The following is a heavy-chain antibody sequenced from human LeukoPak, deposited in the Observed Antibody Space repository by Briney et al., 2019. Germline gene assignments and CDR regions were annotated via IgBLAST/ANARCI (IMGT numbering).Heavy chain of an antibody. J-gene: IGHJ2*01. Sequence: GGSLRLSCAASGFTFITYWMGWVRQAPGKGLEWVADIKEDGSDKYSLDSVKGRFTISRDNAKNSLYLQMNSLRAEDTAVYYCARDTYRFFDLWGRGTLVTVSS. CDR3: ARDTYRFFDL. V-gene: IGHV3-7*01. CDR2: IKEDGSDK. CDR1: GFTFITYW.